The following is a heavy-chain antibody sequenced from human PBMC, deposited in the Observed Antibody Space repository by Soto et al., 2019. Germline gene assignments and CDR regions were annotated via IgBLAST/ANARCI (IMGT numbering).Heavy chain of an antibody. V-gene: IGHV1-18*04. CDR2: IITYNENM. D-gene: IGHD1-1*01. J-gene: IGHJ4*02. CDR1: GSTFTSNG. CDR3: AYVEDTAVYYCTRGPRSTSTGTGAF. Sequence: ASVKFSCKVSGSTFTSNGIGWVRQAPGQGLEWMGWIITYNENMDTAPQLQGRLTMTTDTSTKTAYMELTNLKLDDTDLYYCAYVEDTAVYYCTRGPRSTSTGTGAFWGQGTLVTVSS.